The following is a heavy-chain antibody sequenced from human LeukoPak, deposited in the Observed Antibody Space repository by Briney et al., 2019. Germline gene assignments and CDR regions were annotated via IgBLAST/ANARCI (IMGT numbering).Heavy chain of an antibody. V-gene: IGHV3-23*01. D-gene: IGHD3-22*01. Sequence: GGSMRLSCAVSGITLSNYGMSWVRQAPGKGLEWVAGISDTGGSTNYADSVKGRFTISRDNPKNTLYLQMNSLRAEDTAVHFCAKRGVVIRVILVGFHKQAYYFDSWGQGALVTVSS. CDR1: GITLSNYG. J-gene: IGHJ4*02. CDR3: AKRGVVIRVILVGFHKQAYYFDS. CDR2: ISDTGGST.